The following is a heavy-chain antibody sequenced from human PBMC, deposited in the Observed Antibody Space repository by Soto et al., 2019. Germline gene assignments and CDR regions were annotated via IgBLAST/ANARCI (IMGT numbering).Heavy chain of an antibody. V-gene: IGHV3-53*01. CDR2: IFGGGRT. J-gene: IGHJ3*01. Sequence: EVQLVESGGGLIQPGGSLRLSCAASGFNVSDYYMAWVRQAPGKGLEWLSVIFGGGRTYYLESVKGRFTISRDNSKDTVYVHMNSLRPEDTAVYYCARGNGTTGNWEHPFDLWGQGTMVTVSS. CDR3: ARGNGTTGNWEHPFDL. D-gene: IGHD1-1*01. CDR1: GFNVSDYY.